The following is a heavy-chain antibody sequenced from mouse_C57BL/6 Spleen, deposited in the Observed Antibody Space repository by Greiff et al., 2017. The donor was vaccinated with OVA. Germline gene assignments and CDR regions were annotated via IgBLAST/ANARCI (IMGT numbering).Heavy chain of an antibody. J-gene: IGHJ1*03. V-gene: IGHV3-6*01. CDR1: GYSITSGYY. Sequence: DVQLVESGPGLVKPSQSLSLTCSVTGYSITSGYYWNWIRQFPGNKLEWMGYISYDGSNNYNPSLKNRISITRDTSKNQFFLKLNSVTTEDTATYYCAREDLYGSRSLWYFDVWGTGTTVTVSS. CDR3: AREDLYGSRSLWYFDV. D-gene: IGHD1-1*01. CDR2: ISYDGSN.